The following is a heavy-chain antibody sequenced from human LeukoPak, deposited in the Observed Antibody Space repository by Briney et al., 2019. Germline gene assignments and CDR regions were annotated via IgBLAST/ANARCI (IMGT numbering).Heavy chain of an antibody. V-gene: IGHV4-39*01. J-gene: IGHJ4*02. CDR3: ARHEEYSSRPGYFDY. D-gene: IGHD6-6*01. CDR1: GRSISSSSYY. CDR2: IYYSGYT. Sequence: SETVSLICTVSGRSISSSSYYCGSVRQPPGRGVGWNGSIYYSGYTYYHPSSKSRLTISVDTSKNEFCLKLSSVTAADTAVYYCARHEEYSSRPGYFDYWGQGTLVTVSS.